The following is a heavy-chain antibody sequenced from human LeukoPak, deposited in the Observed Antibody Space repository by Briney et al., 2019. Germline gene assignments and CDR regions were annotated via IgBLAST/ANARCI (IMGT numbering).Heavy chain of an antibody. Sequence: SETLSLTCAVSGVSITSSNWWSWVRQPPGKGLEWIGEIYHSGGTNYNPSLKSRVTISVDKSKNQFSLKLSSVTAADTAVYYCARATGYCSSTSCYNGLYYYYYMDVWGKGTTVTVSS. D-gene: IGHD2-2*02. J-gene: IGHJ6*03. CDR1: GVSITSSNW. V-gene: IGHV4-4*02. CDR3: ARATGYCSSTSCYNGLYYYYYMDV. CDR2: IYHSGGT.